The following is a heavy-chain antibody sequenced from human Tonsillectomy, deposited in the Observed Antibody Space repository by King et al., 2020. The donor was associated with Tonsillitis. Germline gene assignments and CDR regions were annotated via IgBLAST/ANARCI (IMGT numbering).Heavy chain of an antibody. CDR2: ISYDGSIT. Sequence: VQLVESGGGVVQPGRSLRLSCAASGFAFSNYAIHWVRQAPGKGLEWVAVISYDGSITYYADSVKGRFTISRDTSKNTLYLQMNSLRAEDTAVYYCARDRGGDSRVALDYWGQGALVTVSS. D-gene: IGHD6-19*01. CDR3: ARDRGGDSRVALDY. CDR1: GFAFSNYA. J-gene: IGHJ4*02. V-gene: IGHV3-30*04.